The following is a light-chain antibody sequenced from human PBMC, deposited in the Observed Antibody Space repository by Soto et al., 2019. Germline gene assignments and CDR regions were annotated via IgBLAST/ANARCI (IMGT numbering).Light chain of an antibody. CDR1: QSVSSY. CDR3: QQRSNWLT. Sequence: EIVLTQSPATLSLSPGERATLSCRASQSVSSYLAWYQQKPGQAPRLLIYDASSRPTGIPARFSGSGSGTDFTPTISSLEPEDFAVYYCQQRSNWLTFGGGTKVEI. J-gene: IGKJ4*01. CDR2: DAS. V-gene: IGKV3-11*01.